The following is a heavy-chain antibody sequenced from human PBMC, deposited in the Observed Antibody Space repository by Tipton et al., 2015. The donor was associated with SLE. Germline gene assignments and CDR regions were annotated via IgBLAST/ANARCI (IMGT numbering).Heavy chain of an antibody. CDR2: ISGSGGST. D-gene: IGHD4-23*01. CDR1: GFTFSSYA. Sequence: SLRLSCAASGFTFSSYAMSWVRQAPGKGLEWVSAISGSGGSTYYADSVKGRFTISRDNSKNTLYLQMNSLRAEDTAVYYCAKDKGRTVVTGGFDDWGQGTLVTVSS. V-gene: IGHV3-23*01. J-gene: IGHJ4*02. CDR3: AKDKGRTVVTGGFDD.